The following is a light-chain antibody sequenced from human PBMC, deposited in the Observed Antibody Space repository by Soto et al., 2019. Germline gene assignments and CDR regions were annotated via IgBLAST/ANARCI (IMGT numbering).Light chain of an antibody. CDR1: SSDVGGYNC. CDR2: EVS. Sequence: QPVLTQPASVSGSPGQSITISCTGTSSDVGGYNCVSWYQQHPGKAPKVMIYEVSNRPSGVSNRFSGSKSGNTASLTISGLQAEDEADYYCSTYTSSSTLSFGTGTKLTVL. CDR3: STYTSSSTLS. J-gene: IGLJ1*01. V-gene: IGLV2-14*01.